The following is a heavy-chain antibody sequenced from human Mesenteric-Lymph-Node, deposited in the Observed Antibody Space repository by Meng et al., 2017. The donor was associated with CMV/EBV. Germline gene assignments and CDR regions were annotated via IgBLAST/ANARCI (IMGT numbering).Heavy chain of an antibody. CDR2: IYRGDNT. D-gene: IGHD3-10*01. J-gene: IGHJ4*02. Sequence: VDLVWAGGGLVQPGGSLRLSCAASGINVRDKYMNWVRQAPGKGLEWVCIIYRGDNTYYIDSVKDRFPVSRDNSKNTMYLQMNSLRVEDTAVYYCTGDSVSNPNLDYWGQGTLVTVSS. CDR3: TGDSVSNPNLDY. CDR1: GINVRDKY. V-gene: IGHV3-66*01.